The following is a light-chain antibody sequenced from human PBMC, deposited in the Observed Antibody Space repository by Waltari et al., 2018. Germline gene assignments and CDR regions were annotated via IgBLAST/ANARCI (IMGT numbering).Light chain of an antibody. Sequence: DIVLTQSPLSLAVTPGEPASISCRASQSPQHSDGYIFLEWYLQKPGQSPQLLIYLVSNRACGVPYRFSGSGSGTDFTQKISRVEAEDVGVYYCMQGLQTPWTFGQGTKVEVK. V-gene: IGKV2-28*01. CDR1: QSPQHSDGYIF. CDR3: MQGLQTPWT. CDR2: LVS. J-gene: IGKJ1*01.